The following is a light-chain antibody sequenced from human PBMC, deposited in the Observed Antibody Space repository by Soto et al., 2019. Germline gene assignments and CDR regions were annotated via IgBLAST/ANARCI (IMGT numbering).Light chain of an antibody. CDR1: TRDFGSYKF. Sequence: LTQPASVSGSPRHAVTITYTETTRDFGSYKFVSWYQHHPGKVPKVIIYETSKRPSGVSDRFSGPKSGNTASLTISGLQAEDEADYYCFSFTSPNTHVFGSGTKV. J-gene: IGLJ1*01. CDR2: ETS. CDR3: FSFTSPNTHV. V-gene: IGLV2-23*01.